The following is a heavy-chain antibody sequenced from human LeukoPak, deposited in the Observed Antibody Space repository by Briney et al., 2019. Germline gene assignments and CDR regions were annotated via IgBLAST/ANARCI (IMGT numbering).Heavy chain of an antibody. J-gene: IGHJ4*02. V-gene: IGHV3-7*04. CDR1: GFIFSTYW. CDR2: INEDGSEK. D-gene: IGHD2-2*01. CDR3: ARLSCRTSCHSYFDS. Sequence: PGGSLRLSCAASGFIFSTYWLSWVRQAPGKGLEWVANINEDGSEKYYVESVRGSFTISRDHAKNPLYLQMNSLRPQDTAVYYCARLSCRTSCHSYFDSWGQGTLVTVSS.